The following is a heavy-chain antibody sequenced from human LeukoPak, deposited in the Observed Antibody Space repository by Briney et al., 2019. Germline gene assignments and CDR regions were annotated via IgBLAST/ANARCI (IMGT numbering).Heavy chain of an antibody. Sequence: GGSLRLSCAASGFTFSSYGMHWVRQAPGKGLEWVAFIRYDGSNKYYADSVKGRFTISRDNSKNTLYLQMNSLRAEDTAVYYCAKAPGGPAVIWPTFDYWGQGTLVTVSS. V-gene: IGHV3-30*02. CDR1: GFTFSSYG. D-gene: IGHD2-2*02. CDR3: AKAPGGPAVIWPTFDY. J-gene: IGHJ4*02. CDR2: IRYDGSNK.